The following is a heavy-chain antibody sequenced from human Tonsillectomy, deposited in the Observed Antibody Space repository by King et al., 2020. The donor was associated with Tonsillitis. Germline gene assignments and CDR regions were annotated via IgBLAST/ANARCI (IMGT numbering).Heavy chain of an antibody. V-gene: IGHV3-49*05. J-gene: IGHJ4*02. CDR3: TRYLSRLSDYGHYSPGGWQYYFAY. Sequence: VQLVESGGGLVKPGRSLRLSCTASGFTFGDYAMSWFRQAPGKGLEWVGFIRSKAYGGTTEYAASVKGRFTISRDDSKRIAYLQMNSLKTEDTAVYYCTRYLSRLSDYGHYSPGGWQYYFAYWGQGTLVTVSS. CDR1: GFTFGDYA. D-gene: IGHD4-17*01. CDR2: IRSKAYGGTT.